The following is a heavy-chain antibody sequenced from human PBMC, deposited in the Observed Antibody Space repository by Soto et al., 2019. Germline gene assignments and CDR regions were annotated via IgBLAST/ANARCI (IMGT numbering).Heavy chain of an antibody. V-gene: IGHV3-49*04. CDR3: TRADPSVTLRYYYYGMDV. D-gene: IGHD4-17*01. CDR1: GFTFGDYA. Sequence: LRLSCTASGFTFGDYAMSWVRQAPGKGLEWVGFIRSKAYGGTTEYAASVKGRFTISRDDSKSIAYLQVNSLKTEDTAVYYCTRADPSVTLRYYYYGMDVWGQGTTVTVSS. CDR2: IRSKAYGGTT. J-gene: IGHJ6*02.